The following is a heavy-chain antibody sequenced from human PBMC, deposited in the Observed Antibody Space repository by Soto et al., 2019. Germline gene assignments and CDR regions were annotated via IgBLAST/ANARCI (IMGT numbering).Heavy chain of an antibody. Sequence: GGSLRLSCAASGFTFNSYVMTWVRQAPGKXLEWVSSITGNGDTTYYADSVKGRFTISRDNSKNTLSLQMNSLRAEDTAVYYCAKNLQNRSPQGYYYYYYGMDVWGQGTTVTVSS. CDR2: ITGNGDTT. J-gene: IGHJ6*02. CDR3: AKNLQNRSPQGYYYYYYGMDV. D-gene: IGHD5-18*01. V-gene: IGHV3-23*01. CDR1: GFTFNSYV.